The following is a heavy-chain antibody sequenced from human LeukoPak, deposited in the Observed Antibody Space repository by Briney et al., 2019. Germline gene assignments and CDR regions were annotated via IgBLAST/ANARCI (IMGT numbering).Heavy chain of an antibody. Sequence: GASVKVSCKTSGYTFNTFGVGWVRQAPGQGPEWMGWISGYNGDTNFAEKLQGRVTMTTDTSTSTAYMELRSLRSDDTAVYYCARSGDGNWFDPWGQGTLLTVSS. CDR2: ISGYNGDT. J-gene: IGHJ5*02. V-gene: IGHV1-18*01. CDR1: GYTFNTFG. D-gene: IGHD4-17*01. CDR3: ARSGDGNWFDP.